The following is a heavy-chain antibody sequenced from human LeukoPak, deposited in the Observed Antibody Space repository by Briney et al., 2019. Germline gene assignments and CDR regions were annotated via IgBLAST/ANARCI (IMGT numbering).Heavy chain of an antibody. Sequence: SETLSLTCPVSAGSISSSSYYWGWIRQPPGKGLEWIGSIYYSGSTYYNPSLKSRVTISVDTSKNQFSLKLSSVTAADTAVYYCARHLSVVGATDDAFDIWGQGTMVTVSS. CDR1: AGSISSSSYY. CDR2: IYYSGST. CDR3: ARHLSVVGATDDAFDI. V-gene: IGHV4-39*01. J-gene: IGHJ3*02. D-gene: IGHD1-26*01.